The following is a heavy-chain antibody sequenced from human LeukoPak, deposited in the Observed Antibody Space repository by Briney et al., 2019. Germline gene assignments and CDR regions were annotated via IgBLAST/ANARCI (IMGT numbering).Heavy chain of an antibody. CDR2: IHSDGSDT. CDR3: AREGNSGWRDDGFDI. Sequence: GGSLRFSCVASGFTFSRYWMHWVRQAPGKGLVWVSRIHSDGSDTTYADSVKGRSTISRDNAKNTLYLQMNSLRAEDTAVYYCAREGNSGWRDDGFDIWGQGTMVTVSS. J-gene: IGHJ3*02. V-gene: IGHV3-74*01. CDR1: GFTFSRYW. D-gene: IGHD6-19*01.